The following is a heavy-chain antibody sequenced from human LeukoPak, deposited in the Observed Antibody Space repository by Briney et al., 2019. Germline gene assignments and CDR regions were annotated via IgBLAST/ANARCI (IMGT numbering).Heavy chain of an antibody. Sequence: PGRSLRLSCAASGFTFSSYAMHWVRQAPGKGLEWVAVISYDGSNKYYADSVKGRFTISRDNSKNTLYLQMNSLRAEDTAVYYCARDLGDGYNSGYWGQGTLVTVSS. CDR3: ARDLGDGYNSGY. V-gene: IGHV3-30-3*01. CDR2: ISYDGSNK. CDR1: GFTFSSYA. D-gene: IGHD5-24*01. J-gene: IGHJ4*02.